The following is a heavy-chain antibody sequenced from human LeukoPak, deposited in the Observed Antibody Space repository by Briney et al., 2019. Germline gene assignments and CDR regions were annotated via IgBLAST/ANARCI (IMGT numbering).Heavy chain of an antibody. CDR3: ARGRIHLWPFDY. CDR2: ISTSSSTI. CDR1: GFTFTSYS. Sequence: GGSLRLSCAASGFTFTSYSMNWVRQAPGKGLEWISHISTSSSTIYYADSVKGRFTISRDNAKNSLYLQMNSLRAEDTALYYCARGRIHLWPFDYWGQGTLVTVSS. V-gene: IGHV3-48*04. D-gene: IGHD5-18*01. J-gene: IGHJ4*02.